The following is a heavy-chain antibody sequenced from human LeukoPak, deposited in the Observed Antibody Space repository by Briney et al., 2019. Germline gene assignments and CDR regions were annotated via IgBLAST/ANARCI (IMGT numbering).Heavy chain of an antibody. CDR2: IKSKTDGGTT. CDR3: TTVKRVTRSPRPGLNWYFDL. D-gene: IGHD2-2*01. V-gene: IGHV3-15*01. J-gene: IGHJ2*01. Sequence: GGSLRLSCAASAFTFSNAWMNWVRQAPGKGLEWVGRIKSKTDGGTTGYGAPVKGRFTISRDDSKNTLYLQMNSLKTEDTAVYYCTTVKRVTRSPRPGLNWYFDLWGRGTLVTVSS. CDR1: AFTFSNAW.